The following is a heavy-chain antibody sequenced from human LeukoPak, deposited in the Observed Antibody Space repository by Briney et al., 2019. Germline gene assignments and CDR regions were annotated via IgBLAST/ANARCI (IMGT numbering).Heavy chain of an antibody. J-gene: IGHJ3*02. V-gene: IGHV4-39*07. CDR1: GGSISSSDNY. CDR3: ARDYGGNSFDI. D-gene: IGHD4-23*01. CDR2: IYYSGST. Sequence: KPSETLSLTCTVSGGSISSSDNYWGWIRQPPGKGLEWIGGIYYSGSTYYNPSLKSRLTISVDTSKNQFSLKLTSVTAADTAVYYCARDYGGNSFDIWGQGTMVTVSS.